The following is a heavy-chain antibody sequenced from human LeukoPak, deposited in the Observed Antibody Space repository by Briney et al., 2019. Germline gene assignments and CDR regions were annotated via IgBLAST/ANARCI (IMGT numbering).Heavy chain of an antibody. D-gene: IGHD2-15*01. CDR3: ARDCGGGSCYSDY. Sequence: GGSLRLSCAASGFTFSSYGMHWVRQAPGKGLEWVAVIWYDGSNKYYADSVKGRFTISRDNSKNTLYLQMNSLRAEDTAVCYCARDCGGGSCYSDYWGQGTLVTVSS. CDR1: GFTFSSYG. V-gene: IGHV3-33*01. CDR2: IWYDGSNK. J-gene: IGHJ4*02.